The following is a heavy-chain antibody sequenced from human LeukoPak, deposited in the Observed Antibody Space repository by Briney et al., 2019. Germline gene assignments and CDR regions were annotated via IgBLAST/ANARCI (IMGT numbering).Heavy chain of an antibody. CDR2: ISSSSTI. V-gene: IGHV3-48*01. J-gene: IGHJ4*02. CDR3: ARELPGYSSPFDY. Sequence: GGSLRLSCAASGFTFSSYSMNWVRQAPGKGLEWVSYISSSSTIYYADSVKGRFTISRDNAKNSLYLQMNSLRAEDTAVYYCARELPGYSSPFDYWGQGTLVTVSS. CDR1: GFTFSSYS. D-gene: IGHD5-18*01.